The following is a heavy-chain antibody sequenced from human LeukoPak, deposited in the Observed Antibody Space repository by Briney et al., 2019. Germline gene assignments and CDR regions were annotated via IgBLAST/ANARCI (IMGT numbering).Heavy chain of an antibody. J-gene: IGHJ4*02. CDR2: ICVRSNYI. CDR3: VRLRRNSDTSGYYYYYDF. V-gene: IGHV3-21*01. CDR1: GYTFSSFS. D-gene: IGHD3-22*01. Sequence: GGSLRLSCAASGYTFSSFSINWVRQAPGKGLEWVSSICVRSNYIYYADSVRGRFTISRDDARDSLYLQMNSLSAEDTAVYYCVRLRRNSDTSGYYYYYDFWGQGTLVTVSS.